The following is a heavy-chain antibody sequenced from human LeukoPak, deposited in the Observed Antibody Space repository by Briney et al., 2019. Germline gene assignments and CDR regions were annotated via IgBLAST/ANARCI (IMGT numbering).Heavy chain of an antibody. CDR2: ISGSGGST. CDR1: GFAFSSYA. CDR3: AKGALRFGELSGH. D-gene: IGHD3-10*01. V-gene: IGHV3-23*01. Sequence: PGGSLRLSCAASGFAFSSYAMSWVRQAPGKGLEWVSAISGSGGSTYYADSVKGRFTISRDNSKNTLYPQMNSLRAEDTAVYYCAKGALRFGELSGHWGQGTLVTVSS. J-gene: IGHJ4*02.